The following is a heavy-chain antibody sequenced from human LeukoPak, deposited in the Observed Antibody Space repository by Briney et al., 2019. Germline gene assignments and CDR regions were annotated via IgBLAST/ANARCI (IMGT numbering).Heavy chain of an antibody. CDR1: GFTFSSYA. J-gene: IGHJ4*02. Sequence: GGSLRLSCAASGFTFSSYAMSWVRQAPGKGLEWVAAISGSGGSTYYADSVKGRFTISRDNSKNTLYLQMHSLRAEDTAVYYCAKDRIVVVVAATNYYFDYWGQGTLVTVSS. D-gene: IGHD2-15*01. V-gene: IGHV3-23*01. CDR2: ISGSGGST. CDR3: AKDRIVVVVAATNYYFDY.